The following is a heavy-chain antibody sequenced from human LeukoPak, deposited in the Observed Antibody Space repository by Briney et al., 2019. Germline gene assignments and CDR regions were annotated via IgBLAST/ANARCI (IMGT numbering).Heavy chain of an antibody. J-gene: IGHJ6*02. CDR3: ARLGYCSGGTCSSGYFYGMDV. CDR2: IFVGDSDT. V-gene: IGHV5-51*07. D-gene: IGHD2-15*01. CDR1: ANTFTNSW. Sequence: GESLKISCKASANTFTNSWIGWVHQMPGKGLEWMGIIFVGDSDTTYSPSFQGQVTISADRSISTAYLQWNSLKASDTAMYFCARLGYCSGGTCSSGYFYGMDVWGQGTTVTVSS.